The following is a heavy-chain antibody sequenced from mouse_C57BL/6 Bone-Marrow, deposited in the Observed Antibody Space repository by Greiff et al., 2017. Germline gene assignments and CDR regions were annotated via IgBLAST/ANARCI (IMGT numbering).Heavy chain of an antibody. J-gene: IGHJ3*01. CDR1: GYTFTDYE. D-gene: IGHD2-3*01. CDR3: TRENGGYYLWFAY. Sequence: QVQLQQSGAELVRPGASVTLSCKASGYTFTDYEMHWVKQTPVHGLEWIGAIDPETGGTAYNQKFKGKAILTADKSSSTAYMELRSLTSEDSAVYYCTRENGGYYLWFAYWGQGTLVTVSA. V-gene: IGHV1-15*01. CDR2: IDPETGGT.